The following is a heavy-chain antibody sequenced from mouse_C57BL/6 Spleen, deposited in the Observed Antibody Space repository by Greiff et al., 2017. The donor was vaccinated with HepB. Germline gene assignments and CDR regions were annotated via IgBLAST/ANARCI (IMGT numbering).Heavy chain of an antibody. D-gene: IGHD1-1*01. V-gene: IGHV1-82*01. CDR2: IYPGDGDT. Sequence: QVQLQQSGPELVKPGASVKISCKASGYAFSSSWMNWVKQRPGKGLEWIGRIYPGDGDTNYNGKFKGKATLTAAQSSSTAYMQLSSLTSEDSAVYFCARDYYGSSSWFAYWGQGTLVTVSA. CDR1: GYAFSSSW. J-gene: IGHJ3*01. CDR3: ARDYYGSSSWFAY.